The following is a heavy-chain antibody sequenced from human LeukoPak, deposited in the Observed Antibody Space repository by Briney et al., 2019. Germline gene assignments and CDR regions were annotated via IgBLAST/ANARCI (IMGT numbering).Heavy chain of an antibody. J-gene: IGHJ4*02. CDR2: INGSGGET. D-gene: IGHD2-8*01. CDR1: GFTFSNYA. Sequence: PGGSLRLSCAASGFTFSNYAMSWVRQAPGKGLEWVSGINGSGGETYYADSVKGRFTISRDNSKNTMYLQMNSLRAEDTAVYYCAKDRSCTNNICHGDFDYWGQGTLGTVSS. V-gene: IGHV3-23*01. CDR3: AKDRSCTNNICHGDFDY.